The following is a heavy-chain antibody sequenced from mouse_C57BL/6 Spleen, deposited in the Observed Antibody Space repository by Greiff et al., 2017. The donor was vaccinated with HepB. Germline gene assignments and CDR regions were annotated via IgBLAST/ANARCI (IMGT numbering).Heavy chain of an antibody. CDR3: ARGGYYDYDGNYAMDY. CDR2: IHPNSGST. CDR1: GYTFTSYW. D-gene: IGHD2-4*01. J-gene: IGHJ4*01. Sequence: QVQLQQPGAELVKPGASVKLSCKASGYTFTSYWMHWVKQRPGQGLEWIGMIHPNSGSTNYNEKFKSKATLTVDKSSSTAYMQLSSLTSEDSAVYYCARGGYYDYDGNYAMDYWGQGTSVTVSS. V-gene: IGHV1-64*01.